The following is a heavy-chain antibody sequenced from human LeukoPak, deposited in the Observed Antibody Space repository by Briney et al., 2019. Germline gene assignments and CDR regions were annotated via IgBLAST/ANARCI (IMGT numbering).Heavy chain of an antibody. J-gene: IGHJ4*02. V-gene: IGHV3-21*01. CDR1: GFTFSSYS. Sequence: GGSLRLSCAASGFTFSSYSMNWVRQAPGKGLEWVSSISSSSSYIYYADSVKGRFTISRDNAKNSLYLQMNRLRAEDTAVYYCASTGYSSSWYGVAFDYWGQGTLVTVSS. D-gene: IGHD6-13*01. CDR2: ISSSSSYI. CDR3: ASTGYSSSWYGVAFDY.